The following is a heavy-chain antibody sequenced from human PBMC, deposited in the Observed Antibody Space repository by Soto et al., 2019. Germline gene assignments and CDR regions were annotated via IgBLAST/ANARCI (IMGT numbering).Heavy chain of an antibody. CDR3: ARALSSSEARPFFGY. J-gene: IGHJ4*02. V-gene: IGHV1-69*13. CDR1: GGTFSSYA. D-gene: IGHD6-6*01. Sequence: RASVKVSCKASGGTFSSYAISWVRQAPGQGLEWMGGIIPIFGTANYAQKFQGRVTITADESTSTAYMELSSLRSEDTAVYYCARALSSSEARPFFGYWGQGTLVTVSS. CDR2: IIPIFGTA.